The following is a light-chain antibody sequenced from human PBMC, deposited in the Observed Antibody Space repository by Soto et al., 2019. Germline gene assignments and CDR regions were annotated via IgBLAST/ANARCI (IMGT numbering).Light chain of an antibody. V-gene: IGKV1-5*03. J-gene: IGKJ3*01. CDR2: KAS. CDR1: QSLSQW. Sequence: IQMTQSPSTLSASVGDRVTITCRASQSLSQWLAWYQQKPGKAPKLLIFKASTLESGVPSRFSGSGSGSDFTLTISSLQPDDFATYYCQQYDGYSHFSFGPGTKVDIK. CDR3: QQYDGYSHFS.